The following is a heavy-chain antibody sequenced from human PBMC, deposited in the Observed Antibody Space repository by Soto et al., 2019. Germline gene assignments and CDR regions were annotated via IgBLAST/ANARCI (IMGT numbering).Heavy chain of an antibody. V-gene: IGHV3-48*03. CDR2: ISSGGKTT. J-gene: IGHJ5*02. D-gene: IGHD3-22*01. CDR3: ARNYIIYYDGSRAHYS. CDR1: GFTFSSFE. Sequence: PGGSLRLSCVASGFTFSSFEMNWVRQAPGKGLEWISYISSGGKTTYYADSVKGRFTISRDNAKNSLYLQMSSLRAEDAAVCYCARNYIIYYDGSRAHYSWGRGTLVTVSS.